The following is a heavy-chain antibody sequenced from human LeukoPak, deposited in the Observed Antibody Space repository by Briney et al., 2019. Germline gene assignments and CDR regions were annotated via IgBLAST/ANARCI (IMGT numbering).Heavy chain of an antibody. CDR2: ICSDSGGST. V-gene: IGHV3-66*01. D-gene: IGHD4-17*01. J-gene: IGHJ4*02. CDR1: GFTVSSNY. Sequence: GGSLRLSCAASGFTVSSNYMSWVRQAPGKGLEWVSVICSDSGGSTYYADSVKGRFTMSRDNSKNTLYLHMNSLRAEDTAVYYCARGFTHDYGDYFDYWGQGTLVTVSS. CDR3: ARGFTHDYGDYFDY.